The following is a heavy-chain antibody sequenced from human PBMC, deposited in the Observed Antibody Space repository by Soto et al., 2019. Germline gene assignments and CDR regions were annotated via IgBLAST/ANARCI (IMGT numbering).Heavy chain of an antibody. D-gene: IGHD5-12*01. CDR3: VRGRSYSVYDF. CDR1: GGSISGHS. Sequence: SLTCTVSGGSISGHSWVWIRQPAGKGLEWIGHIYPSGSTSYNPSLRSRVTMSLDTSTNKIFLNLTSVTAADTAVFYCVRGRSYSVYDFWGPGTLVTAPQ. CDR2: IYPSGST. V-gene: IGHV4-4*07. J-gene: IGHJ4*02.